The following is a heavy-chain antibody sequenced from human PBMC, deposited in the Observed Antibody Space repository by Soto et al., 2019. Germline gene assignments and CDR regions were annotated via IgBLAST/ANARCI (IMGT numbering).Heavy chain of an antibody. CDR2: TYYKSKWFN. CDR3: ARGSWDDVSGHYYMDV. J-gene: IGHJ6*03. Sequence: PSQTLSLTCAISGDRVSSNSAGWNWVRQTPSRGLEWLGRTYYKSKWFNNYAVSVKSRITINPDTSQNQFSLQLDSVTPEDTAVYYCARGSWDDVSGHYYMDVWGKGTTVTVSS. D-gene: IGHD5-12*01. V-gene: IGHV6-1*01. CDR1: GDRVSSNSAG.